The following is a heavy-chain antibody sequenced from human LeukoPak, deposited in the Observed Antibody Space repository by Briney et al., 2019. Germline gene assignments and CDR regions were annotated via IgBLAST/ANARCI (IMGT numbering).Heavy chain of an antibody. D-gene: IGHD6-13*01. J-gene: IGHJ4*02. CDR2: IYYSGNT. CDR3: ARGWGYSSSWYTGSYYFDY. Sequence: ASETLSLTCTVSGGSISSYYWSWIRQPPGKGLECIGYIYYSGNTNYNPSLKSRVTISVDMSKNQFSLKLSSVTAADTAVYYCARGWGYSSSWYTGSYYFDYWGQGTLVTVSS. V-gene: IGHV4-59*01. CDR1: GGSISSYY.